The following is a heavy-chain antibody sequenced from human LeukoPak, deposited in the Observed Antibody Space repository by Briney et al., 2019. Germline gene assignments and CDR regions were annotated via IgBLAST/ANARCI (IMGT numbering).Heavy chain of an antibody. D-gene: IGHD3-3*01. CDR1: GYTFTSYD. CDR2: MNPNSGNT. CDR3: ARAAPLRFLEWVPSGYYYYYMDV. Sequence: ASVNVSCQASGYTFTSYDINWLRQRTAQGLEWMGWMNPNSGNTGYAQKFQGRVTMTRNTSISTAYMELSSLRSEDTAVYYCARAAPLRFLEWVPSGYYYYYMDVWGKGTTVTVSS. V-gene: IGHV1-8*01. J-gene: IGHJ6*03.